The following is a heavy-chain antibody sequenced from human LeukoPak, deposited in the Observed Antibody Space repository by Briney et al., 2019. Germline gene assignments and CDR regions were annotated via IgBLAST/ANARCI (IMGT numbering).Heavy chain of an antibody. CDR1: GGSFSGYY. CDR2: INHSGST. J-gene: IGHJ6*02. D-gene: IGHD1-26*01. V-gene: IGHV4-34*01. Sequence: SETLSLTCAVYGGSFSGYYWSWIRQPPGKGLEWIGEINHSGSTNYNPSLKSRVTISVDTAKNQISLKLSSVTAADTAVYYCARVRIGGGTVGGLGFYYQYGMDVWGQGSTVTVSS. CDR3: ARVRIGGGTVGGLGFYYQYGMDV.